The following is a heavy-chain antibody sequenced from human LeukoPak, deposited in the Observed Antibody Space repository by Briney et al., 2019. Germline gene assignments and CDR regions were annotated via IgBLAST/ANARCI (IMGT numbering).Heavy chain of an antibody. CDR2: IIPIFGTA. Sequence: SVKVSCKASGGTFSSYAISWVRQAPGQGLEWMGGIIPIFGTANYAQKFQGRVTITADESTSTAYMELSSLRSEDTAVYYCAGRTNSYNHSVDYWGQGTLVTVSS. CDR1: GGTFSSYA. V-gene: IGHV1-69*13. CDR3: AGRTNSYNHSVDY. J-gene: IGHJ4*02. D-gene: IGHD3-10*01.